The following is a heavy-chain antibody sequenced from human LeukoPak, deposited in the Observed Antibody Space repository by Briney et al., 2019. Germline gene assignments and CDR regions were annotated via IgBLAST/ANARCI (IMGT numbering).Heavy chain of an antibody. CDR3: ARAKYYDILTGYYEGGSDY. J-gene: IGHJ4*02. Sequence: ASVKVSCKASGYTFTSYDINWVRQATGQGLEWMGWMNPNSGNTGYAQKFQGRVTMTRNTSISTAYMELSSLRSEDTAVYYCARAKYYDILTGYYEGGSDYWGQGTLVTVSS. CDR1: GYTFTSYD. D-gene: IGHD3-9*01. CDR2: MNPNSGNT. V-gene: IGHV1-8*01.